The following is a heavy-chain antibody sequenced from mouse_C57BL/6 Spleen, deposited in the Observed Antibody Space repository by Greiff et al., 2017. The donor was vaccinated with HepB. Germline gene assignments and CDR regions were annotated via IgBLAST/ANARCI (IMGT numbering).Heavy chain of an antibody. CDR2: ISSGSSTI. V-gene: IGHV5-17*01. CDR1: GFTFSDYG. J-gene: IGHJ2*01. D-gene: IGHD1-1*01. CDR3: ARKRYYGSRHYFDY. Sequence: EVQRVESGGGLVKPGGSLKLSCAASGFTFSDYGMHWVRQAPEKGLEWVAYISSGSSTIYYADTVKGRFTISRDNAKNTRFLQMTSLRSEDTAMYYCARKRYYGSRHYFDYWGQGTTLTVSS.